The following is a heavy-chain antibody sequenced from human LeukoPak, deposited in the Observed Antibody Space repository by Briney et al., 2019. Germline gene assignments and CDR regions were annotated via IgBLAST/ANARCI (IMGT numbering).Heavy chain of an antibody. CDR2: IYYSGST. J-gene: IGHJ5*02. CDR3: ARDRYCSSTSCYGGWFDP. Sequence: PSETLSLTCTVSGGSISSYYWSWIRQPPGKGLEWIGYIYYSGSTNYNPSLKSRVTISVDTSKNQLSLKLSSVTAADTAVYYCARDRYCSSTSCYGGWFDPWGQGTLVTVSS. D-gene: IGHD2-2*01. V-gene: IGHV4-59*01. CDR1: GGSISSYY.